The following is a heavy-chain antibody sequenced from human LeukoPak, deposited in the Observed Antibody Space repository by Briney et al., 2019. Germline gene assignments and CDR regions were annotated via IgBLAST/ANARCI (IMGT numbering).Heavy chain of an antibody. V-gene: IGHV5-51*01. CDR1: GYSFTSYW. CDR2: IYPGDSDT. CDR3: ARSPRLQQGLHYYYYYMDV. D-gene: IGHD4-11*01. J-gene: IGHJ6*03. Sequence: PGESLKISCKGSGYSFTSYWIGWVRQMPGKGLEWMGIIYPGDSDTRYSPSFQGQVTISADKSISTAYLQWSSLKALDTAMYYCARSPRLQQGLHYYYYYMDVWGKGTTVTVSS.